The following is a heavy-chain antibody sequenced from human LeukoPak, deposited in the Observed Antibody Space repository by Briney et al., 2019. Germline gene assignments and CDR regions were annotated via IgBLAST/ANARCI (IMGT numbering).Heavy chain of an antibody. D-gene: IGHD5-18*01. J-gene: IGHJ4*02. CDR2: ISSSGSTI. Sequence: PGGSLRLSCAASGFTFSSYEMNWVRQAPGKGLEWVSYISSSGSTIYYADSVKGRFTISRDNAKNSLYLQMNSLRAEDTAVYYCARDRRGGDTAMVTLDYWGQGTLVTVSS. CDR3: ARDRRGGDTAMVTLDY. CDR1: GFTFSSYE. V-gene: IGHV3-48*03.